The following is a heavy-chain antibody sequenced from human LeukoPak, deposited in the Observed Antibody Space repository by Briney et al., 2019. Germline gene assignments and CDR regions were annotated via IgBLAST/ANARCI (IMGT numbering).Heavy chain of an antibody. CDR2: IYYTGT. CDR3: ARLSRSSGWYSAYYYYSMDV. CDR1: GGSVTDYY. Sequence: PSETLSLTCTVSGGSVTDYYWSWIRQSPGKGLEWIGYIYYTGTSYNPSLKSRVTISVDTSKNQFSLKLSSVTAADTAVYYCARLSRSSGWYSAYYYYSMDVWGKGTTVTISS. V-gene: IGHV4-59*02. D-gene: IGHD6-19*01. J-gene: IGHJ6*03.